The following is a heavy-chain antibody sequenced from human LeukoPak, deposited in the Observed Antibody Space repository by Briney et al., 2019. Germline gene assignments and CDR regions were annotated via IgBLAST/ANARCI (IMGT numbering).Heavy chain of an antibody. J-gene: IGHJ4*02. D-gene: IGHD2-21*01. Sequence: GGYLRRSCVASGFTFNIYGMSRVRQAPGQGLEGVSSVGGGDDIHYADSVKGRFTGYRDDAKNTVYLQMNSLRVEDTAIYFCAKDATPRNRLWDHFDSWGQGTLVSVSS. CDR2: VGGGDDI. CDR1: GFTFNIYG. CDR3: AKDATPRNRLWDHFDS. V-gene: IGHV3-23*01.